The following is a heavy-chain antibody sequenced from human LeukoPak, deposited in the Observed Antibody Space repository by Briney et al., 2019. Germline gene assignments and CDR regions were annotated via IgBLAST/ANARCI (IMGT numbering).Heavy chain of an antibody. J-gene: IGHJ3*02. V-gene: IGHV3-23*01. CDR1: GFTFSIYA. D-gene: IGHD3-3*01. CDR3: ARFYRATLDAFDI. Sequence: GGSLRLSCAASGFTFSIYAMSWVGQAPGKGLEWVSAISGSGGTTYYADSVKGRFTISRDNSKNTLYLQMNSLRAEDTAVYYCARFYRATLDAFDIWGQGTMVTVSS. CDR2: ISGSGGTT.